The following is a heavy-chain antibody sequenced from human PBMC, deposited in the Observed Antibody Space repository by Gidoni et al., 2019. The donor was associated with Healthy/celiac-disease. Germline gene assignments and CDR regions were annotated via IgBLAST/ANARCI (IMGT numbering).Heavy chain of an antibody. J-gene: IGHJ6*02. Sequence: QVQLQQGGAGLWKPSEPLSLTCAVYGGSFSGYYWSCIRQPPGKGLEWIGEINHRGSTNYNPSLKSRVTISVDTSKNQFSLKLSSVTAADTAVYYCARYCSSTSCSLGNYYYYGMDVWGQGTTVTVSS. D-gene: IGHD2-2*01. CDR3: ARYCSSTSCSLGNYYYYGMDV. CDR2: INHRGST. V-gene: IGHV4-34*01. CDR1: GGSFSGYY.